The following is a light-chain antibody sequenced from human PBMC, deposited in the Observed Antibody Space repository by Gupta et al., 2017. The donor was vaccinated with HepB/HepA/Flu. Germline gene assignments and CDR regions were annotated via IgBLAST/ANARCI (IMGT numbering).Light chain of an antibody. J-gene: IGKJ4*01. CDR3: MQSLQTPLT. Sequence: DIVMSQSPVSLPVIAGEPASISCRSSQSLLHSNGYNYVDWYLQKPGQSPQLLINLGSNRASGVPDRFSGSGSGTDFTLKISRVEAEDVGVYYCMQSLQTPLTFGGGTKVEIK. CDR1: QSLLHSNGYNY. CDR2: LGS. V-gene: IGKV2-28*01.